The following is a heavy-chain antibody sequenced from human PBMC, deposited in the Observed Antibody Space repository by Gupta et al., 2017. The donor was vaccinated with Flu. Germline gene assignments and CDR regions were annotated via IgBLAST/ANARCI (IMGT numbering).Heavy chain of an antibody. CDR1: GFTFSTYS. D-gene: IGHD3-22*01. J-gene: IGHJ4*02. Sequence: EVQLVESGGNLVQPGGSLRLSCAASGFTFSTYSMNWVRQAQGKGLEWISYISSTSSSLYYAGSVKGRFTISRDNAKNSLFLQMNSLRDEDTAVYYCARQRDYYDSSDSYNYPLDYWGQGTLVTVSS. CDR2: ISSTSSSL. V-gene: IGHV3-48*02. CDR3: ARQRDYYDSSDSYNYPLDY.